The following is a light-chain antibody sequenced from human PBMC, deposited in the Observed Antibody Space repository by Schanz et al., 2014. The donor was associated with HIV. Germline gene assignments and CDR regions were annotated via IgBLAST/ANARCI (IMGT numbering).Light chain of an antibody. Sequence: QSALTQPPSASGSPGQSVTISCTGTSNDVGGYNFVSWYQQHPGKAPKLIIYDVSNRPSGISYRFSGSKSGNTASLTISGLQAEDEGDYYCSSYTSTNTLVVFGGGTKLTVL. V-gene: IGLV2-14*03. J-gene: IGLJ2*01. CDR3: SSYTSTNTLVV. CDR1: SNDVGGYNF. CDR2: DVS.